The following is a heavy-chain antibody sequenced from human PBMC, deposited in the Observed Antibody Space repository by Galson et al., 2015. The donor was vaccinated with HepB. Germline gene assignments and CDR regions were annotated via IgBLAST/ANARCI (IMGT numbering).Heavy chain of an antibody. CDR1: GYSFTSYW. Sequence: QSGAEVKKPGESPKISCKGSGYSFTSYWIGWVRQMPGKGLEWMGRIDPSDSYTNYSPSFQGHVTISADKSISTAYLQWSSLKASDTAMYYCARHLSSSLGWFDPWGQGTLVTVSS. V-gene: IGHV5-10-1*01. J-gene: IGHJ5*02. CDR2: IDPSDSYT. CDR3: ARHLSSSLGWFDP. D-gene: IGHD6-13*01.